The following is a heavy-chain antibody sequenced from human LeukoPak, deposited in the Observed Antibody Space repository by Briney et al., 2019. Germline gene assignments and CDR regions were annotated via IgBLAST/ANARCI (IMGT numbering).Heavy chain of an antibody. V-gene: IGHV4-34*01. CDR2: INHSGST. J-gene: IGHJ4*02. CDR3: ARAVEMTTAYFDY. CDR1: GGSFSGYY. Sequence: SETLSLTCAVYGGSFSGYYWSWIRQPPGKGLEWIGEINHSGSTNYNPSLKSRVTISVDTSKNQFSLKLSSVTAADTAVYYCARAVEMTTAYFDYWGRGTLVTVSS. D-gene: IGHD5-24*01.